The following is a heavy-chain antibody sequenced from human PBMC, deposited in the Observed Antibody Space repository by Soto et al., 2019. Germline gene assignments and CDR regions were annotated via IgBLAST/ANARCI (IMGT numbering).Heavy chain of an antibody. V-gene: IGHV4-4*07. CDR1: GGSISSYY. Sequence: QVQLQESGPGLVKPSETLSLTCTVSGGSISSYYWSWIRQPAGKGLEWIGRIYPSGSTNYNPSLKSRVTMSVDTSKNQFSLKLSCVTAADTAVYYCARDRGEDIVVVPAATEYLWFDPWGQGTLVTVSS. J-gene: IGHJ5*02. CDR2: IYPSGST. D-gene: IGHD2-2*01. CDR3: ARDRGEDIVVVPAATEYLWFDP.